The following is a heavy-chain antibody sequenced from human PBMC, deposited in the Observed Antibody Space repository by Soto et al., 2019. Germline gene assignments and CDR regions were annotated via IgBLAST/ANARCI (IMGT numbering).Heavy chain of an antibody. CDR1: GFSFTSDS. J-gene: IGHJ4*02. CDR2: ISSSGSFM. D-gene: IGHD1-7*01. CDR3: ARDPPTGTTLDWADS. V-gene: IGHV3-21*01. Sequence: GWSLRLSCAASGFSFTSDSMGWVRQAPGKGLEWVSSISSSGSFMNYADSVKGQFTISRDNAKNSLYLQMSGLKDEDTAVYYCARDPPTGTTLDWADSWGQGTLVTVSS.